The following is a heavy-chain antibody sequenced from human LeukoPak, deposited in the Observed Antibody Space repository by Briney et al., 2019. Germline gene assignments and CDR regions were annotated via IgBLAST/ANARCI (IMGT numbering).Heavy chain of an antibody. CDR2: VYYDGST. V-gene: IGHV4-39*07. CDR3: ARAGGLNYYGGFSELGY. CDR1: GGSIRSSSYY. Sequence: SETLSLTCSVSGGSIRSSSYYWGWIRQPPGKGLEWIGSVYYDGSTYFNPSLKSRVTIPLDTSKNQFSLRLNSVTAADTAVYYCARAGGLNYYGGFSELGYWGQGRLVTVSS. J-gene: IGHJ4*02. D-gene: IGHD4-23*01.